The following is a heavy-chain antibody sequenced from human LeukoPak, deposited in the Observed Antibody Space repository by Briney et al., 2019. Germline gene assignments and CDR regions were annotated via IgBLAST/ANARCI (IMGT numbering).Heavy chain of an antibody. V-gene: IGHV3-66*01. CDR1: GFTFDDYG. J-gene: IGHJ4*02. CDR3: ARGSGSYAYYFDY. Sequence: GGSLRLSCAASGFTFDDYGMSWVRQAPGKGLEWVSVIYSGGSTYYADSVKGRFTISRDNSKNTLYLQMNSLRAEDTAVYYCARGSGSYAYYFDYWGQGTLVTVSS. D-gene: IGHD3-10*01. CDR2: IYSGGST.